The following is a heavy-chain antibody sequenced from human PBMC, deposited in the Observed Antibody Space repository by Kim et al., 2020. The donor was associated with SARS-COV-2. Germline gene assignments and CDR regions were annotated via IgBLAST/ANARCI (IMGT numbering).Heavy chain of an antibody. CDR2: IYYSGST. J-gene: IGHJ4*02. Sequence: SETLSLTCTVSGGSISSGGYYWSWIRQHPGKGLEWIGYIYYSGSTYYNPSLKSRVTISVDTSKNQFSLKLSSVTAADTAVYYCARGDSSGYLRGLEAYWGQGTLVTVSS. D-gene: IGHD3-22*01. CDR1: GGSISSGGYY. CDR3: ARGDSSGYLRGLEAY. V-gene: IGHV4-31*03.